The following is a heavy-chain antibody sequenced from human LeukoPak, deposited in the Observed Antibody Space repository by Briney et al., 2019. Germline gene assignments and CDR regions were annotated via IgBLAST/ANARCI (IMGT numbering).Heavy chain of an antibody. V-gene: IGHV3-23*01. J-gene: IGHJ4*02. CDR2: VSGSGHST. D-gene: IGHD3-9*01. Sequence: GASLRLSCAASGFTFSTYGMSWVRQAPGKGLEWVSAVSGSGHSTYYAHSVKGRFTISRDNSKNTVYLQLNSLSAEDTALYYCAKDEGSAGFYLFSNWGQGTQVTVSS. CDR1: GFTFSTYG. CDR3: AKDEGSAGFYLFSN.